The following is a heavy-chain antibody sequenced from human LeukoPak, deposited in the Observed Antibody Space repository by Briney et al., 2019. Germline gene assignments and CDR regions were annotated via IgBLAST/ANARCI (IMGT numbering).Heavy chain of an antibody. CDR1: GGPFSGYS. V-gene: IGHV4-34*01. D-gene: IGHD5-12*01. CDR3: ARGGYSGYRSRFDY. Sequence: SETLSLTCAVHGGPFSGYSWDWIRQPPGMGLEWIGEVNHSGSTNYNPSLKSRVTISVDTAKNQFSLKLSSVTAADTSVYYCARGGYSGYRSRFDYWGQGTLVTVSS. CDR2: VNHSGST. J-gene: IGHJ4*02.